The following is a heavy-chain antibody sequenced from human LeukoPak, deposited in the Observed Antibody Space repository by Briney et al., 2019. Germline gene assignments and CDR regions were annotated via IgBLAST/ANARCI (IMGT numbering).Heavy chain of an antibody. J-gene: IGHJ4*02. CDR3: ARHRGGWTKGVCYSSDY. CDR1: GYSFTSYW. V-gene: IGHV5-51*01. CDR2: IYPGDSVT. Sequence: GESLQISCKGSGYSFTSYWIGWVRQMPGKGLEWMGIIYPGDSVTRYSPSFQGQVTFSAAKSISTAYLQWRSLEASNTASYYCARHRGGWTKGVCYSSDYGGQGTLVTVSS. D-gene: IGHD2-8*01.